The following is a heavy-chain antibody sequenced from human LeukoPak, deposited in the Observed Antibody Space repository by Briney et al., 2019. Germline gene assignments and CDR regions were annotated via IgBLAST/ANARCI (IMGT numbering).Heavy chain of an antibody. CDR2: IIPILGTA. Sequence: GASVKVSCKASGGTFISYAISWVRQAPGQGLEWMGGIIPILGTANYAQKFQGRVTITADESTSTAYMELSSLRSEDTAVYYCARDATARYYYYGMDVWGQGTTVTVSS. CDR1: GGTFISYA. J-gene: IGHJ6*02. CDR3: ARDATARYYYYGMDV. D-gene: IGHD5-18*01. V-gene: IGHV1-69*13.